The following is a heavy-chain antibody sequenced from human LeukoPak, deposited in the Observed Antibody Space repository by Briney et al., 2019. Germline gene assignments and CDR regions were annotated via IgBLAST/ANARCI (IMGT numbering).Heavy chain of an antibody. CDR2: IYPGPGAGPGGSNP. CDR3: ARHSTRPNWYSPIDY. J-gene: IGHJ4*02. V-gene: IGHV5-51*01. CDR1: GYTFSNHW. Sequence: GESLKISCKTSGYTFSNHWIGWVRQMPGKGLESMGIIYPGPGAGPGGSNPIYSPSFQGQVTISADNSITTAYLQWSSLKASDTAIYYCARHSTRPNWYSPIDYWGQGTLVTVSS. D-gene: IGHD2-21*01.